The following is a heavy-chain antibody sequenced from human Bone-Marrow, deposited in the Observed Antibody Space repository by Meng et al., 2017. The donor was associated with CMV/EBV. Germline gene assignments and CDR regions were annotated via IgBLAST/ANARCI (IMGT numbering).Heavy chain of an antibody. CDR2: ISGSGGST. J-gene: IGHJ4*02. V-gene: IGHV3-23*01. CDR1: GFTFSSYA. Sequence: GGPLRLSCAASGFTFSSYAMSWVCQAPGKGLEWVSAISGSGGSTYYADSVKGRFTISRDNSKNTLYLQMNSLRAEDTAVYYCAKAPILDRNFDYWGQGTLVTVSS. CDR3: AKAPILDRNFDY. D-gene: IGHD3-22*01.